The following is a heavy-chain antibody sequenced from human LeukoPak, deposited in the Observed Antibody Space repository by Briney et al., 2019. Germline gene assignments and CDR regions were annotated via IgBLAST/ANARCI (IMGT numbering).Heavy chain of an antibody. CDR3: ARDLGVTVRPFSLFY. CDR1: GYTFTAYY. D-gene: IGHD6-6*01. Sequence: ASVKVSCKASGYTFTAYYMHWVRQAPGQGPEWMGWINPNSGITNYAQKFQGRVIMTSDTSISTAYMEFSRLRSDDTAMYYCARDLGVTVRPFSLFYWGQGTLVTVSS. J-gene: IGHJ4*02. V-gene: IGHV1-2*02. CDR2: INPNSGIT.